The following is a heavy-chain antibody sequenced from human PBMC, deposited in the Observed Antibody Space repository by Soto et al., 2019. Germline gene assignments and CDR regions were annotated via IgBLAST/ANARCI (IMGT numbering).Heavy chain of an antibody. Sequence: GGSLRLSCAASGFTFSSCAMHWVRQAPGKGLEWVALISYDGSNKYYADSVKGRFTIYRDNSKNTLYLQMNSLRAEDTVLFYCVRFKRDLRFLEWSYYFDFCGQESLLTVSS. D-gene: IGHD3-3*01. CDR3: VRFKRDLRFLEWSYYFDF. CDR2: ISYDGSNK. V-gene: IGHV3-30-3*01. CDR1: GFTFSSCA. J-gene: IGHJ4*02.